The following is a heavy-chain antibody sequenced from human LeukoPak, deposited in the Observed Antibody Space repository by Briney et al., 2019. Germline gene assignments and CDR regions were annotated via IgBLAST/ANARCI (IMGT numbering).Heavy chain of an antibody. J-gene: IGHJ4*02. Sequence: GGSLRLSCAASGFTFSTYSMNWVRQAPGEGLEWVSYISSPSSTIYYADSVKGRFTISRDNSKNTLYLQMNSLRAEDTAVYYCAKVAWSSGYYFFDFWGQGTLVTVSS. D-gene: IGHD3-22*01. V-gene: IGHV3-48*01. CDR2: ISSPSSTI. CDR1: GFTFSTYS. CDR3: AKVAWSSGYYFFDF.